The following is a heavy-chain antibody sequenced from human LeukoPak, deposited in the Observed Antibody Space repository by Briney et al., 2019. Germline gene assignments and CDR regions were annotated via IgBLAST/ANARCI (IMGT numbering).Heavy chain of an antibody. J-gene: IGHJ4*02. V-gene: IGHV1-18*01. CDR3: ARANTGYCSGGSCYELDY. D-gene: IGHD2-15*01. CDR2: ISAYNGNT. CDR1: GYTFSSYG. Sequence: ASVKVSCKSSGYTFSSYGIIWVRQAPGQGLEWMGWISAYNGNTNRAQKLQGRVTMTTDTSTSTAYMELRSLRSDDTAVYYCARANTGYCSGGSCYELDYWGQGTLVTVSS.